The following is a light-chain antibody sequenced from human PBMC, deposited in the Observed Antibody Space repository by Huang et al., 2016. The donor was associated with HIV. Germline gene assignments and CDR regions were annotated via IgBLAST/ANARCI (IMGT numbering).Light chain of an antibody. CDR3: QQSYSTPPA. Sequence: DIQMTQSPSSLSASVGDRVTITCRASQSIRSYLNWYQQKPGKAPKRLVYAASTLQSGVPSRFSGSGSGTDFTLTISSLQPEDFATYYCQQSYSTPPALGGGTKVEIK. V-gene: IGKV1-39*01. J-gene: IGKJ4*01. CDR1: QSIRSY. CDR2: AAS.